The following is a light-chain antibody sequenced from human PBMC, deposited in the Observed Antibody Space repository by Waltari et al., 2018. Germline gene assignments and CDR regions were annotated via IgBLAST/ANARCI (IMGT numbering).Light chain of an antibody. V-gene: IGKV1-39*01. CDR2: AAS. J-gene: IGKJ2*01. CDR3: QQSYTSPYT. Sequence: DIQMTQSPSSLSASVGDRITITCRASESIGRYLNWYQQRPGKAPKILIYAASNLQSGAPSRFSGSGHGTAFTLTISSLQPEDSATYYCQQSYTSPYTFGQGT. CDR1: ESIGRY.